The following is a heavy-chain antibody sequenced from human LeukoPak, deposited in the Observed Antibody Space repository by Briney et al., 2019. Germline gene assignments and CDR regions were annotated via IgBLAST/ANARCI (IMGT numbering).Heavy chain of an antibody. CDR3: ARGRYCSSTSCWYFDY. V-gene: IGHV3-13*01. J-gene: IGHJ4*02. CDR2: IGTAGDT. Sequence: PGGSLRLSCAASGFTFSSYDMHWVRQATGKGLEWVSAIGTAGDTYYPGSVKGRFTISRENAKNSLYLQMNSLRAGDTAVYYCARGRYCSSTSCWYFDYWGQGTLVTVSS. CDR1: GFTFSSYD. D-gene: IGHD2-2*01.